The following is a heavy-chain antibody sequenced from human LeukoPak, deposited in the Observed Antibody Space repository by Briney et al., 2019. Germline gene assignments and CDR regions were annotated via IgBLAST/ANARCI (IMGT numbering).Heavy chain of an antibody. D-gene: IGHD4-17*01. CDR2: ITSDGRTT. CDR3: ARYLRKLYGRGGDYYFYMDV. Sequence: GSLRLSCVASGFTFSSTWMHWFRQGAGKGLVWLSRITSDGRTTIYADSVEGRFTISRDNAKNTLYLQMNSLKAEDTALFYCARYLRKLYGRGGDYYFYMDVWGKGTTVTVSS. J-gene: IGHJ6*03. V-gene: IGHV3-74*01. CDR1: GFTFSSTW.